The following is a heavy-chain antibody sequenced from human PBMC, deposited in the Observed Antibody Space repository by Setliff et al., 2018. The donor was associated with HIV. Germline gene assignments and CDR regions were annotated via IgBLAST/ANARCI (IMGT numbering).Heavy chain of an antibody. J-gene: IGHJ4*02. V-gene: IGHV4-4*09. CDR3: ARLIHTGLLYFDF. CDR2: IYSSGTT. Sequence: SETLSLTCTVSQFSIRSGYYWSWIRQPPGKGLEWIGYIYSSGTTQYNPSVESRVTMSLDTSRDQFSLNLRSVTAADTAVYFCARLIHTGLLYFDFWGLGTLVTVSS. CDR1: QFSIRSGYY. D-gene: IGHD2-8*02.